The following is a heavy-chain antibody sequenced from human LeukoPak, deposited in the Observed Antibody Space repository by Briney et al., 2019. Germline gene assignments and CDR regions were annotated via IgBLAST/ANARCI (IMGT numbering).Heavy chain of an antibody. CDR1: GDSISSYY. CDR2: ISYSGST. CDR3: ARLGSYYYYGVDV. D-gene: IGHD1-1*01. J-gene: IGHJ6*02. Sequence: TSETLSLTCSVSGDSISSYYWSWIRQSPGKGLEWIGYISYSGSTSYNPSLKSRATISVDTSKNQFSLKLSSVTAADTAVYYCARLGSYYYYGVDVWGQGTTVTVS. V-gene: IGHV4-59*08.